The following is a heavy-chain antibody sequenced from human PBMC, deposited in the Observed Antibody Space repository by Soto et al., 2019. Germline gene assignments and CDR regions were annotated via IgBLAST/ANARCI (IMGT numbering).Heavy chain of an antibody. CDR3: AAFIDGNSAVGYYGMDV. CDR1: GGSISSSSYY. V-gene: IGHV4-39*01. J-gene: IGHJ6*02. Sequence: QLQLQESGPGLVKPSETLSLTCTVSGGSISSSSYYWGWIRQPPGKGLEWIGSIYYSGSTYYNPSLKSRVTISVDTSKNQFSLKLSSVTAADTAVYYCAAFIDGNSAVGYYGMDVWGQGTTVTVSS. D-gene: IGHD4-4*01. CDR2: IYYSGST.